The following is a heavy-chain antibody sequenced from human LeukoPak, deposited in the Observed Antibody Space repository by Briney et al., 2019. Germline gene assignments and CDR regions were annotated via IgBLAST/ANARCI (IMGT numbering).Heavy chain of an antibody. CDR1: GFTFSTSG. CDR2: ITYSGVAT. J-gene: IGHJ4*02. Sequence: GGSLRLSCAASGFTFSTSGMTWVCQAPGKGLEWVSTITYSGVATYYADSVKGRFTVSRDNSKNMVFLQVNSLRADDTAVYYCARDGSGWFRDHWGQGTLVTVSS. D-gene: IGHD6-19*01. V-gene: IGHV3-23*01. CDR3: ARDGSGWFRDH.